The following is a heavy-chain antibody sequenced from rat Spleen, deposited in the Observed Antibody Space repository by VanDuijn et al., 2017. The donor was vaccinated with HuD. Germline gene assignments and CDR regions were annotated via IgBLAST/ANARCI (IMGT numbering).Heavy chain of an antibody. CDR1: GFSLTSYS. J-gene: IGHJ1*01. Sequence: QVQLMESGPGLVQPSETLSLTCTVSGFSLTSYSVHWVRQPPGKGLEWMGVMWRSGSTEYNSALKSRLSISRDTSKNQVFLKMNSLQSEDTTTYYCAREGTVSRYFDFWGPGTMVTVSS. CDR2: MWRSGST. CDR3: AREGTVSRYFDF. D-gene: IGHD1-1*01. V-gene: IGHV2-45*01.